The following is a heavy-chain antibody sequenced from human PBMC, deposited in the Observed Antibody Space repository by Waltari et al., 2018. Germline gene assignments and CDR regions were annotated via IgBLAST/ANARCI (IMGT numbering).Heavy chain of an antibody. CDR3: AHRRSPGPFDI. J-gene: IGHJ3*02. V-gene: IGHV2-5*01. CDR2: IYGNDVK. Sequence: QITLKESGPTLVKPTQTLKLTCNLSGFSLSTSGVGVGWIRQPPGKAPEWLAFIYGNDVKRYSPSLKNRLTITRDTSKTQVVLTMTNVDPVDTATYYCAHRRSPGPFDIWGQGTMVTVSS. CDR1: GFSLSTSGVG.